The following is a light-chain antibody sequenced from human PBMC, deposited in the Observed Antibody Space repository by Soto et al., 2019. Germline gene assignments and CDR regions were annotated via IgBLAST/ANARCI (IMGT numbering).Light chain of an antibody. CDR3: SSYTSTSTYV. V-gene: IGLV2-14*01. J-gene: IGLJ1*01. Sequence: QSVLTQPASVSGSPGQSITISCTGTSSDVGSYNYVSWYQQHPGKAPKLMIYEVSNRPSGVSHRFSGSKSANTASLTISGLQAEDETIYYCSSYTSTSTYVFGTGTKVTVL. CDR2: EVS. CDR1: SSDVGSYNY.